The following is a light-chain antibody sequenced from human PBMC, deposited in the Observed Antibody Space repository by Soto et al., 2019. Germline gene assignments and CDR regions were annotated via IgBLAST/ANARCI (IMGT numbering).Light chain of an antibody. Sequence: DIVVTQSPLSLPVTPGEPASISCRSSQSLLHSNGYTFLDWYLQRPGQSPQLLIYWGFTRASGVPDRFSGSGSGTEFTLKISRVEAEDVGVYYCMQALQTPYAFCQGTKLEIK. CDR3: MQALQTPYA. J-gene: IGKJ2*01. V-gene: IGKV2-28*01. CDR1: QSLLHSNGYTF. CDR2: WGF.